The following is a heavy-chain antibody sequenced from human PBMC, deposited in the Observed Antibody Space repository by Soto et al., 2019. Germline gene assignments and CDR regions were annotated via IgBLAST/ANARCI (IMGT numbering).Heavy chain of an antibody. J-gene: IGHJ6*02. V-gene: IGHV4-30-4*01. CDR1: GGSISSGDYY. Sequence: SETLSLTCTVSGGSISSGDYYWSWSRQPPGKGLEWIGYIYYSGSTYYNPSLNSRVTISVDTSKNQFSLKLSSVTAADTAVYYCARDNILGILYGGMDVWGQGTTVTVSS. CDR3: ARDNILGILYGGMDV. CDR2: IYYSGST. D-gene: IGHD3-3*01.